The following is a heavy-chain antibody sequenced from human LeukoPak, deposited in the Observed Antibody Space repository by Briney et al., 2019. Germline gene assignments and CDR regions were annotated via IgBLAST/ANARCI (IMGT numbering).Heavy chain of an antibody. V-gene: IGHV3-74*01. Sequence: GGSLRLSCAASGFTFSSYWMHWVRQAPGKGLVWVSRINSDGSSTSYADSVKGRFTISRDNAKNTLYLQMNSLRAEDTAVYYCASGWPRIRFDNWGQGTLVTVSS. CDR3: ASGWPRIRFDN. J-gene: IGHJ4*02. D-gene: IGHD2-15*01. CDR2: INSDGSST. CDR1: GFTFSSYW.